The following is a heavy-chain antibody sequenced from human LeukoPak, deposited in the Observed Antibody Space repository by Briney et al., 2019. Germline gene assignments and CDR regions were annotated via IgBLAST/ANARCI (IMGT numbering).Heavy chain of an antibody. CDR1: GGTFSSYA. V-gene: IGHV1-69*04. CDR2: IIPILGIA. J-gene: IGHJ4*02. D-gene: IGHD4-17*01. Sequence: ASVKVSCKASGGTFSSYAISWVRQAPGQGLEWMGRIIPILGIANYAQKFQGRVTITADKSTSTAYMELSSLRSEDTAVYYCASGDYLYYFDYWGQGTLVTVSS. CDR3: ASGDYLYYFDY.